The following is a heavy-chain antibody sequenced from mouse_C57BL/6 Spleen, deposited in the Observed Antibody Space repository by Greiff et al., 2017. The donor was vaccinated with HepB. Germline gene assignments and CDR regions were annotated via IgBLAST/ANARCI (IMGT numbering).Heavy chain of an antibody. J-gene: IGHJ3*01. CDR2: ISYDGSN. CDR1: GYSITSGYY. CDR3: ASEIYDGYYVFAY. D-gene: IGHD2-3*01. Sequence: ESGPGLVKPSQSLSLTCSVTGYSITSGYYWNWIRQFPGNKLEWMGYISYDGSNNYNPSLKNRISITRDTSKNQFFLKLNSVTTEDTATYYCASEIYDGYYVFAYWGQGTLVTVSA. V-gene: IGHV3-6*01.